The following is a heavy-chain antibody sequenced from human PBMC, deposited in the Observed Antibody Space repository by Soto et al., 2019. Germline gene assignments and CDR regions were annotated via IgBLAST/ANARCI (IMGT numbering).Heavy chain of an antibody. V-gene: IGHV1-69*01. J-gene: IGHJ1*01. CDR2: IIPILGIT. D-gene: IGHD1-20*01. CDR1: GGTFSGYA. Sequence: QAQPMQSGAEVKKPGSSVKVSCKASGGTFSGYAISWVRQAPGQGLEWMGGIIPILGITNYAQKFQGRITIAADESTGTVYMDLRSLRSEDTAVYYCARDPRSITGTTSSEDLQHWGQGTLVSVSS. CDR3: ARDPRSITGTTSSEDLQH.